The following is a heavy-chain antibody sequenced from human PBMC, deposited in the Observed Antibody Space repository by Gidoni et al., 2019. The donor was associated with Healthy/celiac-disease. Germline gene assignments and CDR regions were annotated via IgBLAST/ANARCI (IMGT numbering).Heavy chain of an antibody. D-gene: IGHD4-4*01. CDR3: ASDPGDYSNYLDY. CDR2: IPSDGSNK. Sequence: QVQLVESGGGGVQTGRSLRLSCAASGFHFSSYAMHWVRQAPGTGLEWVAFIPSDGSNKYYASSVKGRFTISRDNSKTPLYLQMNSLRAEDTAVYYCASDPGDYSNYLDYWGQGTLVTVSS. CDR1: GFHFSSYA. J-gene: IGHJ4*02. V-gene: IGHV3-30-3*01.